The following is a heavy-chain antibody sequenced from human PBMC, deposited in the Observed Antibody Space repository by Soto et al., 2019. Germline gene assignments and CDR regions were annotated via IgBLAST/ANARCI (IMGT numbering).Heavy chain of an antibody. CDR3: ANGMTYYDFWSGYPMFDY. CDR1: GFTFSSYA. V-gene: IGHV3-23*01. CDR2: ISGSDSST. J-gene: IGHJ4*02. Sequence: GGSLRLSCAASGFTFSSYAMNWVRQAPGKGLEWVSVISGSDSSTYYADSVKGRFTISRDNSKNTLYVQMNSLRAEDTAVYYCANGMTYYDFWSGYPMFDYWGQGTLVTVSS. D-gene: IGHD3-3*01.